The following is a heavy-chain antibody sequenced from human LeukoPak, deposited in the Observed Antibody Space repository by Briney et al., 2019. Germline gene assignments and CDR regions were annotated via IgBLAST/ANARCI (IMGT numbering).Heavy chain of an antibody. CDR3: GRLMSIAVGGAILHY. D-gene: IGHD6-19*01. V-gene: IGHV5-51*01. Sequence: GESLMISCEGSGYSFTSYWIGWVRQMPGKGLEWMGIIHPGDSDTRYSPSFQGQVTISADKSISTAYLQWSSLKASDTAMYYCGRLMSIAVGGAILHYWGQGTLVTVSS. CDR1: GYSFTSYW. CDR2: IHPGDSDT. J-gene: IGHJ4*02.